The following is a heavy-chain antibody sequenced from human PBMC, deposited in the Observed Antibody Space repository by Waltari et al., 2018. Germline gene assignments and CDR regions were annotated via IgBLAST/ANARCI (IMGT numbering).Heavy chain of an antibody. Sequence: QVQLVQSGAEVKKPGSSVKVSCKASGGTFSSYAISWVRQAPGQGLEWMGGIIPIFGTANDAQKFPGRVAITADESTSTAYMGLSSLRSEDTAVYYCARDKFPPAVAGGGLNYWGQGTLVTVSS. D-gene: IGHD6-19*01. J-gene: IGHJ4*02. V-gene: IGHV1-69*12. CDR3: ARDKFPPAVAGGGLNY. CDR2: IIPIFGTA. CDR1: GGTFSSYA.